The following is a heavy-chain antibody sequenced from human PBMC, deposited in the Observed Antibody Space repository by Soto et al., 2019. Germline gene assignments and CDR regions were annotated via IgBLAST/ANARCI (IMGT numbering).Heavy chain of an antibody. CDR2: INAGKGNT. CDR3: AADYGFWSGAGDYYYYGMDV. V-gene: IGHV1-3*01. J-gene: IGHJ6*02. Sequence: ASVKVSCKASGYIFTTYALHWVRQAPGQRLEWMGWINAGKGNTKYSQKFQGRVTITADKSTSTAYMELSSLRSEDTAVYYCAADYGFWSGAGDYYYYGMDVWGQGTTVTVSS. CDR1: GYIFTTYA. D-gene: IGHD3-3*01.